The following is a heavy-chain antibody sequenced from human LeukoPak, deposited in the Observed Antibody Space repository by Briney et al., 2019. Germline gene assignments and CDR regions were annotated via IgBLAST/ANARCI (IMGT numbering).Heavy chain of an antibody. J-gene: IGHJ4*02. CDR1: GFTFSSYG. D-gene: IGHD1-26*01. Sequence: GGSLRLSCAASGFTFSSYGMHWVRQAPGKGLEWVAVISYDGSNKYYADSVKGRFTISRDNSKNSLYLQMNSLRAEDTAVYYCASSSILGAIIDYWGQGTLITVSS. CDR3: ASSSILGAIIDY. V-gene: IGHV3-30*03. CDR2: ISYDGSNK.